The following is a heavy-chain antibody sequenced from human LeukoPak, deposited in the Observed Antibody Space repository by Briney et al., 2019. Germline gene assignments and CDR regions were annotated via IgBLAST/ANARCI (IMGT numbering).Heavy chain of an antibody. V-gene: IGHV3-21*01. J-gene: IGHJ4*02. Sequence: PGGSLRLSCAASGFIFSSYSMNWVRQAPGKGLEWVSSISSSSSYIYYADSVKGRFTISRDNAKNSLYLQMNSLRAEDTAVYYCARDGGATFDYWGQGTLVTVSS. D-gene: IGHD1-26*01. CDR1: GFIFSSYS. CDR3: ARDGGATFDY. CDR2: ISSSSSYI.